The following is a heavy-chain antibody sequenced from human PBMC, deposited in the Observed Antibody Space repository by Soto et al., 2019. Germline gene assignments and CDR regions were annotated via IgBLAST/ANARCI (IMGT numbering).Heavy chain of an antibody. V-gene: IGHV3-30*18. CDR3: AKDLMRPGRAYGMDV. D-gene: IGHD1-26*01. J-gene: IGHJ6*02. Sequence: QVQLVESGGGVVQPGRSLRLSCAASGFTFSSYGMHWARQAPGKGLEWVAVISYDGSNKYYADSVKGRFTISRDNSKNSLYLQMNSLRVEDTAVYYCAKDLMRPGRAYGMDVWGQGTTVTVSS. CDR2: ISYDGSNK. CDR1: GFTFSSYG.